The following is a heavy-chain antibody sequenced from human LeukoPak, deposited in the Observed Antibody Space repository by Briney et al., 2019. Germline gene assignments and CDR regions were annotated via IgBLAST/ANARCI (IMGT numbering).Heavy chain of an antibody. Sequence: SETLSLTCTVSGGSTSGYYWSWIRQSPGTGLEYIGYFYYGGSNAYNPSLKSRVTMSIDPSKNQFFLTLTSVTAADTAVYYCARHYASGTYPLDHWGQGTLVTVSS. CDR1: GGSTSGYY. CDR3: ARHYASGTYPLDH. V-gene: IGHV4-59*08. D-gene: IGHD1-26*01. J-gene: IGHJ4*02. CDR2: FYYGGSN.